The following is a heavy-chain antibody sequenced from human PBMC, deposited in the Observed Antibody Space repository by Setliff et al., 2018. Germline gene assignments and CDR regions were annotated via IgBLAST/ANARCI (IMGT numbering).Heavy chain of an antibody. CDR2: MNPNSGKT. CDR3: ARVKVIVGATPRTYYMDV. Sequence: GASVKVSCKASGYTFTSYDINWVRQATGQGLEWMGWMNPNSGKTGYAQKFQGRVTITRNTSISTAYMELSSLRSEDTAVYYCARVKVIVGATPRTYYMDVWGKGTTVTVSS. J-gene: IGHJ6*03. CDR1: GYTFTSYD. V-gene: IGHV1-8*03. D-gene: IGHD1-26*01.